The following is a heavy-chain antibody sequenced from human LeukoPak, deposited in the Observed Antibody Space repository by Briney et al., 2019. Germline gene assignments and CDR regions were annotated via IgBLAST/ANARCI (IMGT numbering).Heavy chain of an antibody. V-gene: IGHV4-34*01. CDR2: INHSGST. Sequence: SETLSLTCAVYGGSLSGYYWSWIRQPPGKGLEWIGEINHSGSTNYNPSLKSRVTISVDTSKNHFSLKLSSVTAADTAVYYCARPHSTFFDQDAAYYFDYWGQGTLVTVSS. CDR1: GGSLSGYY. J-gene: IGHJ4*02. CDR3: ARPHSTFFDQDAAYYFDY. D-gene: IGHD3-9*01.